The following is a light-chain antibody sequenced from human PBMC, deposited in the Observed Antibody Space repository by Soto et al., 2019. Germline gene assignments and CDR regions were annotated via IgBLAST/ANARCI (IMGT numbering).Light chain of an antibody. V-gene: IGLV2-14*01. Sequence: QSALTQPASVSASPGQSITISCAGTSIDVGGYNYVSWYQQYPGKAPKLVIYEVSNRPSGVSNRFSGSKSANTASLTISGLQAEDEADYYCNSYTSSSTWVFGGGTKLTVL. CDR3: NSYTSSSTWV. CDR1: SIDVGGYNY. J-gene: IGLJ3*02. CDR2: EVS.